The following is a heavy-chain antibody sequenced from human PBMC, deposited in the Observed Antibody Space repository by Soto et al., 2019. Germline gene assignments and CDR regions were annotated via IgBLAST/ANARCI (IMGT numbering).Heavy chain of an antibody. CDR2: IYYSGST. J-gene: IGHJ4*02. CDR1: GGSISSYY. CDR3: ARVYYDTLTGYYYFDY. Sequence: SETLSLTCTVSGGSISSYYWSWIRQPPGKGLEWIGYIYYSGSTNYNPSLKSRVTISVDTSKNQFSLKLSSVTAADTAVYYCARVYYDTLTGYYYFDYWGQGTLVTVSS. D-gene: IGHD3-9*01. V-gene: IGHV4-59*01.